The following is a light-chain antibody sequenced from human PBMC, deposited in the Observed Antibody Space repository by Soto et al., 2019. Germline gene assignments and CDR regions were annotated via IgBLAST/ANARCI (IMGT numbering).Light chain of an antibody. Sequence: EIVWTQSPATLSLSPGERDTLSCRASQSVSSYLAWYQQKPGQAPRLLIYDASNRATGIPARFSGSGSGTDFTLTISSLEPEDFAVYYCQQRSNWPLTFGGGTKVDIK. CDR1: QSVSSY. J-gene: IGKJ4*01. V-gene: IGKV3-11*01. CDR2: DAS. CDR3: QQRSNWPLT.